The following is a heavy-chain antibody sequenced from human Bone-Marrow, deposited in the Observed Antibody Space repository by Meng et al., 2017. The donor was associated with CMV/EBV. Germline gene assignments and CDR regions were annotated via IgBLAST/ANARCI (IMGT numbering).Heavy chain of an antibody. CDR1: GFTFGEYA. D-gene: IGHD2-21*01. Sequence: GGSLRLSCATSGFTFGEYAMSWVRQAPGKGPEWVGFIRSKVYGGSTEYAASVKGRFIISRDDSKTIAYLQMNSLKIEDTAVYYCSGSYCGADCYYHVMEVWGPGNTV. J-gene: IGHJ6*01. CDR3: SGSYCGADCYYHVMEV. CDR2: IRSKVYGGST. V-gene: IGHV3-49*04.